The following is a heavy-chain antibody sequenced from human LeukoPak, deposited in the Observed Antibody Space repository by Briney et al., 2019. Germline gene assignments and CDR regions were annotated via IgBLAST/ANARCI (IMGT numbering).Heavy chain of an antibody. V-gene: IGHV4-34*01. D-gene: IGHD5-18*01. J-gene: IGHJ4*02. Sequence: SETLSLTCAVYGGXFSGYYCSWIRQPPGKGLEWIGEINHSGSTNYNPSLKSRVTISVDTSKNQFSLRLSSVTAADTAVYYCARGGDHGYSYWGQGTLVTVSS. CDR3: ARGGDHGYSY. CDR2: INHSGST. CDR1: GGXFSGYY.